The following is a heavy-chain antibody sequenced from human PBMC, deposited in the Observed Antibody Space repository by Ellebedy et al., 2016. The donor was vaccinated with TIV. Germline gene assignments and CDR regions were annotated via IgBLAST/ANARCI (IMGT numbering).Heavy chain of an antibody. CDR1: GSSISTGYY. CDR2: MFNSGST. Sequence: MPSETLSLTCSVSGSSISTGYYWGWIRQPPGRGMEWIGSMFNSGSTDYSPSLKSRVTISVDTSKNQFSLKLSSVTAADTAVYYCARGGDGYIHYWGQGTLVTVSS. CDR3: ARGGDGYIHY. V-gene: IGHV4-38-2*02. J-gene: IGHJ4*02. D-gene: IGHD5-24*01.